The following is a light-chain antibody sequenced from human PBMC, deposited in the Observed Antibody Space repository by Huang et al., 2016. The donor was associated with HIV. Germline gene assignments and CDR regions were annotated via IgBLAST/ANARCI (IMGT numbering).Light chain of an antibody. CDR2: GAS. CDR1: QSVSST. CDR3: QQYYNWPPIT. V-gene: IGKV3-15*01. Sequence: EIVMTQSPATLSVSPGERATLSCSASQSVSSTLAWYQQKPGQAPMLLVYGASTRATDSPAWFNGSGCGTEFTLTISSLQSEDFAVYYCQQYYNWPPITFGQGTRLEIK. J-gene: IGKJ5*01.